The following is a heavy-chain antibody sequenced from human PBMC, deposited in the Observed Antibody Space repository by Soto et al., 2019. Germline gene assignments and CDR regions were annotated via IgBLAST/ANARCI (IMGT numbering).Heavy chain of an antibody. Sequence: SGPTLVNPTQTLTLTCTFSGFSLSTSGVGVGWIRQPPGKALEWLAFIYWDDDKRYSPSLKSRLTITKDTSKNQVVLTMNNMDPVDTATYYCAHGSIAVAGIYFDYWCQGTLVTVSS. CDR2: IYWDDDK. V-gene: IGHV2-5*02. J-gene: IGHJ4*02. D-gene: IGHD6-19*01. CDR1: GFSLSTSGVG. CDR3: AHGSIAVAGIYFDY.